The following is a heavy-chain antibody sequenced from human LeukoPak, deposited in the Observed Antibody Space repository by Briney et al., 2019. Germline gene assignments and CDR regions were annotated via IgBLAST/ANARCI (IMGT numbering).Heavy chain of an antibody. D-gene: IGHD3-22*01. CDR1: GGSFSGYY. Sequence: PSETLSLTCAVYGGSFSGYYWSWIRQPPGKGLEWIGEINHSGSTNYNPSLKSRVTISVDTSKNQFSLKLSSVTAVDTAVYYCATNYDSSGYSLGYWGQGTLVTVSS. J-gene: IGHJ4*02. V-gene: IGHV4-34*01. CDR2: INHSGST. CDR3: ATNYDSSGYSLGY.